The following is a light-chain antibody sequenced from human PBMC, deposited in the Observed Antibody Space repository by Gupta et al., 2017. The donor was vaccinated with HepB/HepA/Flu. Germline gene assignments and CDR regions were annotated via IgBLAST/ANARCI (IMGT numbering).Light chain of an antibody. J-gene: IGLJ2*01. CDR1: SSNIGVNT. CDR2: SND. CDR3: AAWDDSLNDLV. Sequence: QSVLTQPPSASGTPGQRGTISCSGSSSNIGVNTVNWYQQLPGTAPKLLMYSNDQRPSGFPDRLSGSKSGTSASLAISGLQSEDEADYYCAAWDDSLNDLVFGGGTKLTVL. V-gene: IGLV1-44*01.